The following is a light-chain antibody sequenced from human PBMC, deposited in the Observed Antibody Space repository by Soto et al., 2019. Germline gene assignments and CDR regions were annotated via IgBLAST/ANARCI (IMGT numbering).Light chain of an antibody. CDR1: QSVGST. J-gene: IGKJ4*02. CDR3: QQYSNSLT. CDR2: GAS. Sequence: EILMTQSPATLSVSPGERVILSCRASQSVGSTLAWYQQKPGQAPRLLIRGASTRATGVPARFSGSGSGTEFTLPISSLQSEDFAVYYCQQYSNSLTFGGGTTLEI. V-gene: IGKV3-15*01.